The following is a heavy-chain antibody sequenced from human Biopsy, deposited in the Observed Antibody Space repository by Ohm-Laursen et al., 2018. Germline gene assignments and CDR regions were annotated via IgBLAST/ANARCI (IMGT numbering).Heavy chain of an antibody. CDR3: ARRIGSSWEWAFDI. Sequence: GTLSLTCAVTYGSISGHFWSWIRRAPGKGLEWIGYVYYNGNTNYSPSLKSRATISLDTSKDRFSLKLTSVTAADTAVYYCARRIGSSWEWAFDIWGRGTMVTVSS. CDR2: VYYNGNT. CDR1: YGSISGHF. V-gene: IGHV4-59*08. D-gene: IGHD6-13*01. J-gene: IGHJ3*02.